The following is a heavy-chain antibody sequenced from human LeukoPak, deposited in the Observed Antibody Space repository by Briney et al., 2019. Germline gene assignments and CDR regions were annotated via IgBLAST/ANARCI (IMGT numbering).Heavy chain of an antibody. J-gene: IGHJ4*02. CDR1: GFTVSSYY. D-gene: IGHD7-27*01. V-gene: IGHV3-53*01. Sequence: GGSLRLSCAASGFTVSSYYMSWVRQAPGKGLEWVSVIYSGGSTFYADSVKGRFTISRDNSKNTLYLQINGLRAEDTAVYYCAREVPGVNAAFDYWGQGTLVTVSS. CDR3: AREVPGVNAAFDY. CDR2: IYSGGST.